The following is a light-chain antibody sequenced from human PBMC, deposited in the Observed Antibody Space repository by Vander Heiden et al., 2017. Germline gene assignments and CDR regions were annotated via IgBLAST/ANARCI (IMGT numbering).Light chain of an antibody. CDR1: QTINSW. CDR3: QQYYSFPNT. Sequence: LQMSPSPSTLSASVGARITITCRASQTINSWLAWYQQKPGKAPKLLIYTASSRENVVSSRFSGSGYGTEFTLAISSLQPDDFATYYCQQYYSFPNTFGQGTKLEI. CDR2: TAS. J-gene: IGKJ2*01. V-gene: IGKV1-5*03.